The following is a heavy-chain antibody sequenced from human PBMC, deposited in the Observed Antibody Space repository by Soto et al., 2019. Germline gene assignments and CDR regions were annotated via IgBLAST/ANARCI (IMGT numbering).Heavy chain of an antibody. Sequence: PSETLSLTCAVSGASISSGDSYWSWIRQRPGKGLEWIGYIFHTGSTYYNPSLKSRVTISLDSSKNQFSLKLTSATAADTAVYFCAREPYCTSATCFIHFDWWGQGSLGTVSS. D-gene: IGHD2-2*01. J-gene: IGHJ4*02. CDR2: IFHTGST. CDR3: AREPYCTSATCFIHFDW. CDR1: GASISSGDSY. V-gene: IGHV4-31*11.